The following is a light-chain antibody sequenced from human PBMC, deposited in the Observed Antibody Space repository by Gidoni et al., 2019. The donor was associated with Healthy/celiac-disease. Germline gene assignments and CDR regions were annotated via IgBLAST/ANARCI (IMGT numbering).Light chain of an antibody. J-gene: IGKJ2*01. CDR1: QSVSSSY. CDR2: GVS. Sequence: EIVLTQSPGTLSLSPGERDTLSCRASQSVSSSYLAWYQQKPGQAPRLLIYGVSNRATGIPDRFSGSGSGTDFTLTISRLEPEDFAVYCCQLYDRSPYTFGQGTKLEIK. V-gene: IGKV3-20*01. CDR3: QLYDRSPYT.